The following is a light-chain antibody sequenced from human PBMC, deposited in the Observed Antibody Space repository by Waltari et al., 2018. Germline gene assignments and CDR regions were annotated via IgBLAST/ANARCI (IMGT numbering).Light chain of an antibody. CDR3: QHGNTFPLT. CDR2: DAS. V-gene: IGKV1-12*01. Sequence: DIQMTQSPSSVSASVGDRVIITCRASQDISRWLAWYQQTPGKAPKFLIYDASTLQSWVPSRFSGTGSGTEFTLTISSLQPEDFATYYCQHGNTFPLTFGGGTKVEIK. J-gene: IGKJ4*01. CDR1: QDISRW.